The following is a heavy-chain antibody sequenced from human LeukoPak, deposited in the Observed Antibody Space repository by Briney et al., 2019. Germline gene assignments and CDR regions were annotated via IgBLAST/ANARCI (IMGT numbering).Heavy chain of an antibody. D-gene: IGHD3-10*01. V-gene: IGHV1-69*04. Sequence: SSVKVSCKASGGTFSSYAISWVRQAPGQGLEWMGRIIPILGIANYAQKFQGRVTITADKSTSTAYMELSSLRSEDTAVYYCARDGHGSGSYSSDYWGQRTLVTVSS. J-gene: IGHJ4*02. CDR3: ARDGHGSGSYSSDY. CDR1: GGTFSSYA. CDR2: IIPILGIA.